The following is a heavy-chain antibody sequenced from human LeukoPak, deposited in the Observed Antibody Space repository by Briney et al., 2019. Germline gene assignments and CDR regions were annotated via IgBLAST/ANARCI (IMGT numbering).Heavy chain of an antibody. J-gene: IGHJ4*02. Sequence: GGSLRLSCAASRFTFSSYSMNWVRQAPGKGLEWVSSISSSSSYIYYADSVKGRFTISRDNAKNSLYLQMNSLRAEDTALYYCARDHDYGDYSSFDYWGQGTLVTVSS. CDR2: ISSSSSYI. D-gene: IGHD4-17*01. CDR1: RFTFSSYS. V-gene: IGHV3-21*04. CDR3: ARDHDYGDYSSFDY.